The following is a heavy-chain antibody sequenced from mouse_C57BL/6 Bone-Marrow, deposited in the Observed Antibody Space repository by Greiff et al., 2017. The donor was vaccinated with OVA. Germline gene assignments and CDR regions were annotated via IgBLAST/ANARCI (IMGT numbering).Heavy chain of an antibody. D-gene: IGHD4-1*01. CDR2: IYPRSGNT. J-gene: IGHJ1*03. V-gene: IGHV1-81*01. CDR1: GYTLTSDG. CDR3: ALTQYVDV. Sequence: VQLQQSGAELARPAASVKLSCTASGYTLTSDGISWVKQRTGQGLEWSGDIYPRSGNTYYNEKFKGKATLTADTSSSKSYMELRSLTSEDSAVYFWALTQYVDVWGTGTTVTVSS.